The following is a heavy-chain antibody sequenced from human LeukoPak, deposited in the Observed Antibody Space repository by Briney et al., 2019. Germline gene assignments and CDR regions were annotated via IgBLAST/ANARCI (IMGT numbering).Heavy chain of an antibody. Sequence: GGSLRLSCTASGFTFGDYAMSWVRQAPGKGLEWVGFIRSRAYGGTTEYAASVKGRFTISRDDSKSIAYLQMNSLKTEDTAVYYCTRVRLPGDAFDIWGQGTMVTASS. CDR2: IRSRAYGGTT. V-gene: IGHV3-49*04. J-gene: IGHJ3*02. D-gene: IGHD2-15*01. CDR3: TRVRLPGDAFDI. CDR1: GFTFGDYA.